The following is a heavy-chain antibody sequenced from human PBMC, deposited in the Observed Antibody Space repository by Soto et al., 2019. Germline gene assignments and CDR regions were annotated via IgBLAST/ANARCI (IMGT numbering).Heavy chain of an antibody. CDR1: GGSFSGYY. Sequence: SETLSLTCAVYGGSFSGYYWSWIRQTPGKGLEWIGEINHSGSTNYNPSLKSRVTISVDTSKNLFSLKLSSVAAVDTAVYYCTRGYCTSNSCHYYYDYWGQGAPVTVSS. CDR2: INHSGST. V-gene: IGHV4-34*01. J-gene: IGHJ4*02. CDR3: TRGYCTSNSCHYYYDY. D-gene: IGHD2-2*01.